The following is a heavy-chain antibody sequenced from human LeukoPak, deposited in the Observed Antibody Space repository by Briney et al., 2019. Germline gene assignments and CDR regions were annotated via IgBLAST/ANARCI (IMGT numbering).Heavy chain of an antibody. Sequence: PSETLSLTCTVSGGSISSSSYYWSWIRQPPGKGLEWIGYIYYSGSTNYNPSLKSRVTISVDTSKNQFSLKLSSVTAADTAVYYCARQSSSGWYSWFDPWGQGTLVTVSS. CDR3: ARQSSSGWYSWFDP. V-gene: IGHV4-61*05. J-gene: IGHJ5*02. CDR1: GGSISSSSYY. D-gene: IGHD6-19*01. CDR2: IYYSGST.